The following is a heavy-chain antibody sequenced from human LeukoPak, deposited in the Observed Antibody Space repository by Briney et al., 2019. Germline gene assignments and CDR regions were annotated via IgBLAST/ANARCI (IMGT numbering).Heavy chain of an antibody. CDR1: GFTFSNYW. D-gene: IGHD3-3*01. V-gene: IGHV3-7*01. Sequence: GGSLRLSCAASGFTFSNYWMTWVRQAPGKGLEWVADIKQDGSEKLYVKSVRGRFTISRDNAKMSLFLQMDSLRAEDTAVYYCARDNGVVHGVYYMDVWGKGTTVTVS. J-gene: IGHJ6*03. CDR3: ARDNGVVHGVYYMDV. CDR2: IKQDGSEK.